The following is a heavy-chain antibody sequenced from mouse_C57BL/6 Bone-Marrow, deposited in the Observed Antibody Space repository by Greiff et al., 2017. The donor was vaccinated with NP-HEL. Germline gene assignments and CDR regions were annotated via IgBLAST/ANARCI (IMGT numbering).Heavy chain of an antibody. J-gene: IGHJ2*01. CDR3: TAYYYYFDY. Sequence: EVQLQESGAELVRPGASVKLSCTASGFNIKDDYMHWVKQRPEQGLEWIGWIDPENGDTEYASKFQGKATITADTSSNTAYLQLSSLTSEDTAVYYCTAYYYYFDYGGQGTTLTVSS. V-gene: IGHV14-4*01. CDR2: IDPENGDT. CDR1: GFNIKDDY. D-gene: IGHD1-1*01.